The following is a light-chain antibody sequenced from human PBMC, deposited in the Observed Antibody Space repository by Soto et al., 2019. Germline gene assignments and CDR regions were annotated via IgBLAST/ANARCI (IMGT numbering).Light chain of an antibody. V-gene: IGLV1-44*01. CDR1: NSNIGTNT. CDR3: AAWDDSLGACV. Sequence: QSVLTQPPSASATPGQRVTISCSGSNSNIGTNTVNWYQQLPGTAPRLLIYTNNQRPSGVPQRFSGSKTGTSASLAIGGLQSEDGADYYCAAWDDSLGACVFGTGTRSPS. J-gene: IGLJ1*01. CDR2: TNN.